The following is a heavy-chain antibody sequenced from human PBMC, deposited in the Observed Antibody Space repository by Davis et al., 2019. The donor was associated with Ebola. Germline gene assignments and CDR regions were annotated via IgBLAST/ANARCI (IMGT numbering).Heavy chain of an antibody. CDR2: INHSGST. Sequence: SETLSLTCAVYGGSFSGYYWSWIRQPPGKGLEWIGEINHSGSTNYNPSLKSRVTISIDTSKNRFSLKLSSVTAADTAVYYCARESYSSGNYYTGYYYYGMDVWGQGTTVTVSS. CDR3: ARESYSSGNYYTGYYYYGMDV. V-gene: IGHV4-34*01. CDR1: GGSFSGYY. J-gene: IGHJ6*02. D-gene: IGHD3-10*01.